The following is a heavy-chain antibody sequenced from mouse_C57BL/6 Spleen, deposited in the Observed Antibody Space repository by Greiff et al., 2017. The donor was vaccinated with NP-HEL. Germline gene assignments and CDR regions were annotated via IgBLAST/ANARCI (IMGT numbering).Heavy chain of an antibody. D-gene: IGHD1-1*01. CDR1: GYTFTSYW. CDR2: IDPSDSET. V-gene: IGHV1-52*01. CDR3: ARKTVPGRDYYAMDY. J-gene: IGHJ4*01. Sequence: QVQLQQPGAELVRPGSSVKLSCKASGYTFTSYWMHWVKQRPIQGLEWIGNIDPSDSETHYNQKFKDKATLTVDKSSSTAYMQLSSLTSEDSAVYYCARKTVPGRDYYAMDYWGQGTSVTVSS.